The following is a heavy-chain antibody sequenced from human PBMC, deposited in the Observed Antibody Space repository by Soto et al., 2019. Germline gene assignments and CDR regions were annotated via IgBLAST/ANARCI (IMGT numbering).Heavy chain of an antibody. D-gene: IGHD3-22*01. Sequence: EVQLVESGGGLVQPGGSLRLSCAASGFTFSSYWLHWVRQAPGKGLVWVSRINSDGSSTSYADSVKGRFTISRDNAKNTLYLQMNSLRAEDTAVYYCASRASYYDSSGYFDYWGQGTLVTVSS. J-gene: IGHJ4*02. V-gene: IGHV3-74*01. CDR1: GFTFSSYW. CDR3: ASRASYYDSSGYFDY. CDR2: INSDGSST.